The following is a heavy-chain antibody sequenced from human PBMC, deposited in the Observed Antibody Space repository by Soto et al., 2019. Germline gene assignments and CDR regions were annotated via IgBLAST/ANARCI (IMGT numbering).Heavy chain of an antibody. J-gene: IGHJ5*02. V-gene: IGHV4-31*03. CDR3: ARVSATGTRWFDP. CDR2: IYHNGRT. D-gene: IGHD6-13*01. Sequence: QVQLQESGPGLVKPSQTLSLTCTVSGASMNSGAYYWSWVRQPPGKGLEWIGYIYHNGRTYNNPSLMSRVTMSLDTSKNQFSLKLNSVSAAETAVYYCARVSATGTRWFDPWGQGTLVTVSS. CDR1: GASMNSGAYY.